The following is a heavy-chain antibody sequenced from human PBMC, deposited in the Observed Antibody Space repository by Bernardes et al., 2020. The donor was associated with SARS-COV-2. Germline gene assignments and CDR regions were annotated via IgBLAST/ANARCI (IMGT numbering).Heavy chain of an antibody. CDR3: ARGIVVVVAATSGPRYYYYGMDV. J-gene: IGHJ6*02. CDR2: ISAYNGNT. Sequence: ASVKVSCKASGYTFTSYGISWVRQAPGQGLEWMGWISAYNGNTNYAQKLQGRVTMTTDTSTSTAYMELRSLRSDDTAVYYCARGIVVVVAATSGPRYYYYGMDVWGQGTTVTVSS. V-gene: IGHV1-18*01. D-gene: IGHD2-15*01. CDR1: GYTFTSYG.